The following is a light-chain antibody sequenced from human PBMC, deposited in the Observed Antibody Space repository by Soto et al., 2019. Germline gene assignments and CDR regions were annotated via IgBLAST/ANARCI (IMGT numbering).Light chain of an antibody. CDR3: QSYDISLSAWV. V-gene: IGLV1-40*01. CDR2: GNS. J-gene: IGLJ3*02. Sequence: QSVLTQPPSVSGAPGQRVTISCTGSSSNIGAGYDVHWYQQLPGTAPKLLIYGNSNRPSGVPDRFSGSKSGTSASLAITGLQAEDEADYYCQSYDISLSAWVFGGGPSSPS. CDR1: SSNIGAGYD.